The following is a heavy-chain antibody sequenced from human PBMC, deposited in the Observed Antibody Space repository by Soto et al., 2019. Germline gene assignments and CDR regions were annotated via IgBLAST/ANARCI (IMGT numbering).Heavy chain of an antibody. V-gene: IGHV1-18*01. CDR2: ISAYNGNT. J-gene: IGHJ6*01. D-gene: IGHD1-26*01. Sequence: ASVKVSCKASGYTFTSYGIRWVRQAPGQGLEWMGWISAYNGNTNYAQKLQGRVTMTTVTSTSTAYMELRSLISDDTDVYYCSGSVIVEATGYYYYGMDVWRQGATVPVSS. CDR1: GYTFTSYG. CDR3: SGSVIVEATGYYYYGMDV.